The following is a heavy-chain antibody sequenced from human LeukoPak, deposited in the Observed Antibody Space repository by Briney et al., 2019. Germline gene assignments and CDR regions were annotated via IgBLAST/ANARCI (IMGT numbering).Heavy chain of an antibody. CDR2: ISYDGSNK. D-gene: IGHD1-26*01. CDR1: GFTFSSYA. V-gene: IGHV3-30*04. J-gene: IGHJ6*03. Sequence: GGSLRLSCAASGFTFSSYAMHWVRQAPGKGLEWVAVISYDGSNKYYADSVKGRFTISRDNSRNTLYLQMNSLRAEDTALYYCAKDGDTVSGTYSFDRDVWGKGPTVTIPS. CDR3: AKDGDTVSGTYSFDRDV.